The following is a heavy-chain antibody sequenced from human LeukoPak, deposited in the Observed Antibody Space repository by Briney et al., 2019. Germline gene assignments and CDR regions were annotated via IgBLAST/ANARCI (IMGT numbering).Heavy chain of an antibody. CDR2: IYTSGST. CDR3: ARDLGYDSSGYHY. D-gene: IGHD3-22*01. J-gene: IGHJ4*02. CDR1: GDSFSTYY. Sequence: SETLSLTCAVSGDSFSTYYWTWIRQPAGKGLEWIGRIYTSGSTNYNPSLKSRATMSIDTSKKQFSLKLTSVTAADTAVYYCARDLGYDSSGYHYWGQGTLVTVSS. V-gene: IGHV4-4*07.